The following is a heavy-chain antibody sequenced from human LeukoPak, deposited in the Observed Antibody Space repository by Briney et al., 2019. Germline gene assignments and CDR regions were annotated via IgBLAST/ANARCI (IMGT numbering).Heavy chain of an antibody. CDR1: GFTFSSYG. Sequence: GGSLRLSCAASGFTFSSYGMHWVRQAPGKGLEWVAFIRYDGSNKYYADSVKGRFTISRDNAKNSLYLQMNSLRAEDMALYYCAKDISPHHAYSSGSNYFDYWGQGTLVTVSS. CDR2: IRYDGSNK. CDR3: AKDISPHHAYSSGSNYFDY. D-gene: IGHD6-19*01. J-gene: IGHJ4*02. V-gene: IGHV3-30*02.